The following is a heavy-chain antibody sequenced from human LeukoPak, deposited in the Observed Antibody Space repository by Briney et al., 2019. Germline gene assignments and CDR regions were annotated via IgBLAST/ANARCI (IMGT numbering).Heavy chain of an antibody. Sequence: SETLSLTCTVSGGSISSGSYYWSWIRQPAGKGLEWIGEIYHSGSTNYNPSLKSRVTISVDKSKNQFSLKLSSVTAADTAVYYCARDHRIRVAAIYYYYYMDVWGKGTTVTVSS. CDR2: IYHSGST. CDR3: ARDHRIRVAAIYYYYYMDV. D-gene: IGHD6-19*01. J-gene: IGHJ6*03. V-gene: IGHV4-61*10. CDR1: GGSISSGSYY.